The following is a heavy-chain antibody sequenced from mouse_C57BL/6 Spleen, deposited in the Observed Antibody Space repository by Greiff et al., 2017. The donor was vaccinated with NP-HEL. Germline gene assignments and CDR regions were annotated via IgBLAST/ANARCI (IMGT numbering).Heavy chain of an antibody. J-gene: IGHJ1*03. V-gene: IGHV14-3*01. CDR3: ARGYSGYFDV. Sequence: PEQGLEWIGRIDPANGNTKYAPKFQGKATITADTSSNTAYLQLSSLTSEDTAIYYCARGYSGYFDVWGTGTTVTVSS. CDR2: IDPANGNT.